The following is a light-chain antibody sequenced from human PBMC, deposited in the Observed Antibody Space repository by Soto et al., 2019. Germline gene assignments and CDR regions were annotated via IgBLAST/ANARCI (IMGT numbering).Light chain of an antibody. V-gene: IGKV3-20*01. Sequence: EIVLTQSPGTLSLSPGERTTLSCRASQSVSSSYLAWYQQKPGQAPRLLIYGASSRATGIPDRFSGSGSGTDFTLTISRLEPEDFAVYYRQQYGSSPGFGGGTKVEIK. CDR1: QSVSSSY. CDR3: QQYGSSPG. CDR2: GAS. J-gene: IGKJ4*02.